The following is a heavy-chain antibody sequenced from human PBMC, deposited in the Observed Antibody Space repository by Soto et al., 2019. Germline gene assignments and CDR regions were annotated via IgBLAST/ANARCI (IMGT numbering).Heavy chain of an antibody. CDR1: GGSISSVYYY. Sequence: SETLSLTCSVSGGSISSVYYYWSWIRQPPGKGLEWIGNIYYSRNTYYNPSLKSRLIISIDTPKNQFSLKVGCVTAAGTGVSYCASSSPYCVDVSGQGTTVTVS. V-gene: IGHV4-30-4*01. CDR3: ASSSPYCVDV. CDR2: IYYSRNT. J-gene: IGHJ6*01.